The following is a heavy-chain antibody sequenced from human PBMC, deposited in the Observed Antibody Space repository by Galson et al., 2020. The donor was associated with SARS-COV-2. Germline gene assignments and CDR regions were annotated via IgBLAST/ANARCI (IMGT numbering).Heavy chain of an antibody. V-gene: IGHV3-7*01. Sequence: GGSLRLSCAASGFTFSSYWMSWVRQAPGKGLEWVANIKQDGSEKYYVDSVKGRFTISRDNAKNSLYLQMNSLRAEDTAVYYCARELGYCSGGSCYSRNYFDYWGQGTLVTVSS. J-gene: IGHJ4*02. D-gene: IGHD2-15*01. CDR3: ARELGYCSGGSCYSRNYFDY. CDR2: IKQDGSEK. CDR1: GFTFSSYW.